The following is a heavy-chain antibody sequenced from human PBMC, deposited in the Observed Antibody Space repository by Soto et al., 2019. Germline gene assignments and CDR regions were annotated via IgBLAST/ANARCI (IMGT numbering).Heavy chain of an antibody. CDR3: ARDVLATSNNHYYHSLGWFDP. CDR1: GFTFSSYS. Sequence: EVQLVESGGGLVKPGGSLRLSCAASGFTFSSYSMNWVRQAPGKGLEWVSSISSSSSYIYYADSVKGRFTISRDNAKNSLYPQMNSLRAEDTAVYYCARDVLATSNNHYYHSLGWFDPWGQGTLVTVSS. CDR2: ISSSSSYI. V-gene: IGHV3-21*01. J-gene: IGHJ5*02. D-gene: IGHD3-22*01.